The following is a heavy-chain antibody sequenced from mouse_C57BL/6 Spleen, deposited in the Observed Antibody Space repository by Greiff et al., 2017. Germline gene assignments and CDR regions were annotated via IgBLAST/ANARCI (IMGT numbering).Heavy chain of an antibody. CDR2: FYPGSGSI. Sequence: VKVVESGAELVKPGASVKLSCKASGYTFTEYTIHWVKQRSGQGLEWIGWFYPGSGSIKYNEKFKDKATLTADKSSSTVYMELSRLTSEDSAVYFCARHEGGYDYDDYFDYWGQGTTLTVSS. CDR1: GYTFTEYT. CDR3: ARHEGGYDYDDYFDY. D-gene: IGHD2-4*01. J-gene: IGHJ2*01. V-gene: IGHV1-62-2*01.